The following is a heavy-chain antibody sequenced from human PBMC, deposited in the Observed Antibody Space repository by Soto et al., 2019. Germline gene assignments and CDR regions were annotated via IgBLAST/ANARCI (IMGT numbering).Heavy chain of an antibody. CDR2: INQDGGET. Sequence: EVHLVESGGGLVQPGESLRLSCAASGFTFGHRWMIWVRQAPGKGLECVASINQDGGETYYVDSVKGRFATSRDNARNSLFLQMNTLRVEDTAVYYWARAGSTGSVDYWGQGTLVTVSS. V-gene: IGHV3-7*04. J-gene: IGHJ4*02. D-gene: IGHD2-8*02. CDR3: ARAGSTGSVDY. CDR1: GFTFGHRW.